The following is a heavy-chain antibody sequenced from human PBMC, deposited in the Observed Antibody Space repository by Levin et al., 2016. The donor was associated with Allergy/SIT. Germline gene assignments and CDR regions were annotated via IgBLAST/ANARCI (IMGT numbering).Heavy chain of an antibody. D-gene: IGHD3-3*01. CDR2: TYYRSRWYF. V-gene: IGHV6-1*01. CDR3: ARVRDFWSGYPAFDY. CDR1: GDSVSGNTAT. J-gene: IGHJ4*02. Sequence: SQTLSLTCAISGDSVSGNTATWTWVRQSPSRGLEWLGRTYYRSRWYFDYAESLRSRITINPDTSQNQFSLYLNSVTPDDTGVYYCARVRDFWSGYPAFDYWGQGSLVTVSS.